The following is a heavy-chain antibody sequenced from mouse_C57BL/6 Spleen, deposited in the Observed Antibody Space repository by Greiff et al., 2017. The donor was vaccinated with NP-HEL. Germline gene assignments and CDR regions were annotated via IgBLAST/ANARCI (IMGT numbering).Heavy chain of an antibody. D-gene: IGHD6-1*01. CDR1: GFTFSDYG. CDR2: ISSGSSTI. Sequence: EVKVVESGGGLVKPGGSLKLSCAASGFTFSDYGMHWVRQAPEKGLEWVAYISSGSSTIYYADTVKGRFTISRDNAKNTLFLQMTSLRSEDTAMYYCARCPTSYFDYWGQGTTLTVSS. V-gene: IGHV5-17*01. CDR3: ARCPTSYFDY. J-gene: IGHJ2*01.